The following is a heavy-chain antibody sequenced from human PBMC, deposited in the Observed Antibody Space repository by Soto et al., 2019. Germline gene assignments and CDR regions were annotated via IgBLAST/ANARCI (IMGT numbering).Heavy chain of an antibody. J-gene: IGHJ4*02. CDR1: GFTFSNYG. CDR2: IWSDGSTK. V-gene: IGHV3-33*01. Sequence: ESGGGVVQPGRSLRLSCAASGFTFSNYGMHWVRQAPGKGLEWVAVIWSDGSTKYYADSVKGRFTISRDNSKSTLYLQMNSLRVEDTAVYYCASQWEVVFDSWGQGTLVTVSS. CDR3: ASQWEVVFDS. D-gene: IGHD1-26*01.